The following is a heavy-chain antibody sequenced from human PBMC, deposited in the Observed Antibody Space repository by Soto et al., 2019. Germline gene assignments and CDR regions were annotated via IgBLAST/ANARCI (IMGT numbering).Heavy chain of an antibody. Sequence: GSLRLSCGASGFTFSSYWMSWVRQAPGKGLEWVANIKQDGSEKYYVDSVKGRFTISRDNAKNSLYLQMNSLRAEDTAVYYCARDLFMITFGGVPPSLDYWGQGTLVTVSS. CDR2: IKQDGSEK. CDR1: GFTFSSYW. J-gene: IGHJ4*02. D-gene: IGHD3-16*01. CDR3: ARDLFMITFGGVPPSLDY. V-gene: IGHV3-7*01.